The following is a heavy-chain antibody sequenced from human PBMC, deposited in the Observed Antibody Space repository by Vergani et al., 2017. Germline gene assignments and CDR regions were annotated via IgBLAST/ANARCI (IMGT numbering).Heavy chain of an antibody. CDR1: GGSISSSSYY. D-gene: IGHD3-10*01. Sequence: QLQLQESGPGLVKPSETLSLTCTVSGGSISSSSYYWGWIRQPPGKGLEWIGSIYYSGSTYYNPSLQSRVTISVYTSKNQFSLKLSSVTAADTAVYYCARPYYYGSGYYFDYWGQGTLVTVSS. V-gene: IGHV4-39*07. CDR3: ARPYYYGSGYYFDY. J-gene: IGHJ4*02. CDR2: IYYSGST.